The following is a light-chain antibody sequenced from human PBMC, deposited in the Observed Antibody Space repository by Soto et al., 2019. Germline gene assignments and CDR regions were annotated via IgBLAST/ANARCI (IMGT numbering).Light chain of an antibody. CDR1: SSDVRGYNY. CDR3: SSYTSSSTRV. Sequence: QSALTQPASVSGSPGQSITISCTGTSSDVRGYNYVSWYQQHPGKAPKLMIYDVSNRPSGVSNRFSGSKSGNTASLTISGLQAEDEADYYGSSYTSSSTRVFGGGTKLTVL. V-gene: IGLV2-14*01. CDR2: DVS. J-gene: IGLJ3*02.